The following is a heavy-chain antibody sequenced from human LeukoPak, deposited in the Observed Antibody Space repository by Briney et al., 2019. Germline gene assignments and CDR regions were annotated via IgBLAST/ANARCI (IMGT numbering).Heavy chain of an antibody. J-gene: IGHJ5*02. CDR3: AKGLSSGWHVNANWFDP. V-gene: IGHV3-30*02. Sequence: GGSLRLSCAASGFTFSSYGMHWVRQAPGKGLEWVAFIRYDGSNKYYADSVKGRFTISRDNSKNTLYLQMNSLRAEDTAVYYCAKGLSSGWHVNANWFDPWGQGTLVTVSS. CDR2: IRYDGSNK. CDR1: GFTFSSYG. D-gene: IGHD6-19*01.